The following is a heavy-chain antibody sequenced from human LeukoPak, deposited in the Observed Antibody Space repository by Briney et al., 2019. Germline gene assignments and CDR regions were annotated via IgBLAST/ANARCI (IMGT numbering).Heavy chain of an antibody. Sequence: GGSLRLSCAASGFTFSEHYMDWVRQAPGKGLEWVGRTRNKANSYTTEYAASVKGRFTISRDDSKNSLYLQMNSLKTEDTAVYYCARTAAAVPYYFDYWGQGTLVTVSS. CDR2: TRNKANSYTT. CDR3: ARTAAAVPYYFDY. D-gene: IGHD6-13*01. V-gene: IGHV3-72*01. CDR1: GFTFSEHY. J-gene: IGHJ4*02.